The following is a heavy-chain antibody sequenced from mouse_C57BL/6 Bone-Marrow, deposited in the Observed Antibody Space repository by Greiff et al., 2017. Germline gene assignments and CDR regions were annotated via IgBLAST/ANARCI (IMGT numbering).Heavy chain of an antibody. V-gene: IGHV1-26*01. CDR3: ARDDWFAY. CDR1: GYTFTDSY. CDR2: INPNNGGT. Sequence: VQLQQSGPELVKPGASVKISCKASGYTFTDSYMNWVKQSHGKSLEWIGDINPNNGGTSYNQKFKGKATLTVDKSSSTAYMELRSLTSEDSAVYYCARDDWFAYWGQGTLVTVSA. J-gene: IGHJ3*01.